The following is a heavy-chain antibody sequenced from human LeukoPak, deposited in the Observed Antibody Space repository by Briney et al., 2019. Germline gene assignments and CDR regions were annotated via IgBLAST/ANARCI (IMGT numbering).Heavy chain of an antibody. Sequence: GGSLRLSCAASGFTVSSNYMSWVRQAPGKGLEWVSLIYSGGNSYYADSVKGRFTISRDNAKNSLYLQMNSLRVEDTAVYYCAKVAKYYYGSETYYFFEHWGQGTPVTASS. D-gene: IGHD3-10*01. CDR2: IYSGGNS. CDR1: GFTVSSNY. V-gene: IGHV3-66*01. CDR3: AKVAKYYYGSETYYFFEH. J-gene: IGHJ4*02.